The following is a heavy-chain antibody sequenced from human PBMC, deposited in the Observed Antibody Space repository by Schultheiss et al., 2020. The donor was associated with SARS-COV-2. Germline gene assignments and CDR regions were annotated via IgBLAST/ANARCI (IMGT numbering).Heavy chain of an antibody. V-gene: IGHV4-39*07. CDR2: IYYSGST. D-gene: IGHD2-15*01. Sequence: SETLSLTCTVSGGSISSSSYYWGWIRQPPGKGLEWIGSIYYSGSTNYNPSLKSRVTISVDTSKNQFSLKLSSVTAADTAVYYCARRRSGYYYYYGMDVWGQGTTVTVSS. CDR3: ARRRSGYYYYYGMDV. CDR1: GGSISSSSYY. J-gene: IGHJ6*02.